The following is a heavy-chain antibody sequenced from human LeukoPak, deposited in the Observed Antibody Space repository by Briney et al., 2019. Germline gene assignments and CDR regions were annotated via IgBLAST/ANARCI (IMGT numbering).Heavy chain of an antibody. D-gene: IGHD2-2*01. CDR2: ISTYNGNT. V-gene: IGHV1-18*01. Sequence: ASVKVSCKASGYTFTTYGITWVRQAPGQGLEWMGWISTYNGNTNYAQNLQGRVTMTTDTSTSTAYMLLRSLRSDDTAVYYCARSGYCTATSCYEGWFDSWGQGTLVTVSS. CDR3: ARSGYCTATSCYEGWFDS. J-gene: IGHJ5*01. CDR1: GYTFTTYG.